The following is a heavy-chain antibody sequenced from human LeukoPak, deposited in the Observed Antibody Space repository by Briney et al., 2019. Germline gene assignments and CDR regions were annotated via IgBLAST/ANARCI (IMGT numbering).Heavy chain of an antibody. CDR1: GFTFSTYT. J-gene: IGHJ4*01. D-gene: IGHD6-25*01. CDR2: ISSSSSYI. V-gene: IGHV3-21*01. Sequence: GGSLRLSCAASGFTFSTYTMNWVRQAPGKGLEWVSSISSSSSYIYHADSVKGRFTISRDNAKNSLYPQMNSLRAEDTAVYYCAKSGGYGLIDYWGQGTLVTVSS. CDR3: AKSGGYGLIDY.